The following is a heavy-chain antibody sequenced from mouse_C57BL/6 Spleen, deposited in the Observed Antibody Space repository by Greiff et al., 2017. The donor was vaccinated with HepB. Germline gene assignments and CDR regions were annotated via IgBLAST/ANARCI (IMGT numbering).Heavy chain of an antibody. D-gene: IGHD1-1*01. Sequence: VQLQQPGAELVKPGASVKLSCKASGYTFTSYWMHWVKQRPGRGLEWIGRIDPNSGGTKYNEKFKSKATLTVDKPSSTAYMQLGSLPSEDSAGFYCAIRIYYYGGSYGWYFDVWGTGTTVTVSS. CDR1: GYTFTSYW. CDR3: AIRIYYYGGSYGWYFDV. CDR2: IDPNSGGT. V-gene: IGHV1-72*01. J-gene: IGHJ1*03.